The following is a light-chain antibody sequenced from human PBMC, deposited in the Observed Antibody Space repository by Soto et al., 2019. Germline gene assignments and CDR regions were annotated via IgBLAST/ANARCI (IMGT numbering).Light chain of an antibody. CDR1: RSDVGGYNY. V-gene: IGLV2-14*01. Sequence: QSALTQPASVSGSPGQSITLSCTGTRSDVGGYNYVSWYQQHPGKAPKLMIYDVNNRPSGVSNRFSGSKSGNTASLTISGLQAEDEADYYCSSYAGSTTPYVFGTGTKLTVL. J-gene: IGLJ1*01. CDR2: DVN. CDR3: SSYAGSTTPYV.